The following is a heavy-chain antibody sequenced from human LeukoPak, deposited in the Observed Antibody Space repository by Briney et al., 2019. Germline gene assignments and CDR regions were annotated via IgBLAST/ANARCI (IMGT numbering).Heavy chain of an antibody. D-gene: IGHD4-23*01. CDR3: ARDLLNEGNHLDY. Sequence: SETLSLTCTVSGGSISSSSYYWGWIRQPPGKGLEWIGSVYYSGTTYYNPSLKSRVTISVDTSKNQFSLKLSSVTAADTAVYYCARDLLNEGNHLDYWGQGTLVTVSS. CDR1: GGSISSSSYY. V-gene: IGHV4-39*02. CDR2: VYYSGTT. J-gene: IGHJ4*02.